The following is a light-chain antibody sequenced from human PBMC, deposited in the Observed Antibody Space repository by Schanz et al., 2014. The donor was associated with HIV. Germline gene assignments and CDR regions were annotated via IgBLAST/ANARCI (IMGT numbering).Light chain of an antibody. CDR1: SGDIGAYRL. J-gene: IGLJ2*01. CDR2: DVS. Sequence: QSALTQPASVSGSPGQSISISCTGTSGDIGAYRLVSWYQHHPGNAPKLILYDVSNRPSGVSDRFSGSRSGNAASLTISGLQSEDEDDYYCCSYESNSRNVVFGGGTKLTVL. V-gene: IGLV2-14*03. CDR3: CSYESNSRNVV.